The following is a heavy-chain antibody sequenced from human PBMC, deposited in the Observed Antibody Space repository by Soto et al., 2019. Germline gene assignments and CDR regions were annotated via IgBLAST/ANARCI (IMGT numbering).Heavy chain of an antibody. CDR2: IYYSGST. Sequence: TSETLSLTCTVSGGSISSSSYYWGWIRQPPGKGLEWIGSIYYSGSTYYNPSLKSRVTISVDTSKNQFSLKLSSVTAADTAVYYCARTPRRKLRWYFGYFDYWGQGTLVTVSS. V-gene: IGHV4-39*01. CDR1: GGSISSSSYY. CDR3: ARTPRRKLRWYFGYFDY. D-gene: IGHD4-17*01. J-gene: IGHJ4*02.